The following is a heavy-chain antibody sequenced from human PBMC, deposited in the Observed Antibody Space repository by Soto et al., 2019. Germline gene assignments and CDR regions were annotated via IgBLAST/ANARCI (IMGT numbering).Heavy chain of an antibody. V-gene: IGHV3-23*01. Sequence: EVQLLESGGGLVQPGGSLRLSCAASGFTFSSYAMSWVRQAPGKGLEWVSAISGSGGSTYYADSVKGRFTISRDNSKNTLYPQMNSLRAEDTDVYYCATYDILTRTFDYWGQGPLVTVSS. D-gene: IGHD3-9*01. CDR1: GFTFSSYA. CDR3: ATYDILTRTFDY. CDR2: ISGSGGST. J-gene: IGHJ4*02.